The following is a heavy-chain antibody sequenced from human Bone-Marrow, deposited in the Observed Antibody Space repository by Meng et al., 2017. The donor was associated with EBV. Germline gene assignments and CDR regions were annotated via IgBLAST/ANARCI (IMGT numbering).Heavy chain of an antibody. V-gene: IGHV4-34*01. D-gene: IGHD1-26*01. J-gene: IGHJ4*02. Sequence: QVQLRQWGAGLLKPSXXLSLTCAVYGGSFSGYYWSWIRQPPGKGLEWIGEINHSGSTNYNPSLKSRVTISVDTSKNQFSLKLSSVTAADTAVYYCVASGSYRGPFDYWGQGTLVTVSS. CDR1: GGSFSGYY. CDR2: INHSGST. CDR3: VASGSYRGPFDY.